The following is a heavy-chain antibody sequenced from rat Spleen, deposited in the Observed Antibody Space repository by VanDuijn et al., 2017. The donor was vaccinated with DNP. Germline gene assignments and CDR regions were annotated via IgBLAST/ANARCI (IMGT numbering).Heavy chain of an antibody. Sequence: EVQLVESGGGLVQPGGALKVCWAGSGGTVSKEGMAWGGQTAAVGLGGLANMCYNGRTSYFRDSVKGRFTISRDNAQSTVSLQMDSLRSEDTATYYCARQRKIMPYYYAVDAWGQGASVTVSS. CDR3: ARQRKIMPYYYAVDA. V-gene: IGHV5-29*01. D-gene: IGHD1-12*01. J-gene: IGHJ4*01. CDR2: MCYNGRTS. CDR1: GGTVSKEG.